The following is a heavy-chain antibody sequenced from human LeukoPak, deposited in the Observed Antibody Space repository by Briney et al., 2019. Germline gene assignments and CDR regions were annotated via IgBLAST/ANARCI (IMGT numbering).Heavy chain of an antibody. CDR1: GFSFRSYW. V-gene: IGHV3-74*01. Sequence: PGGSLRLSCAGSGFSFRSYWMHWVRQAPGKGLERVSRIDGDGTTSSYADSVKSRFTISRDNAKSTLYLQMNSVRAEDAAVYYCARVLYNWNDCLDYWGQGTLVTVSS. CDR3: ARVLYNWNDCLDY. J-gene: IGHJ4*02. CDR2: IDGDGTTS. D-gene: IGHD1-20*01.